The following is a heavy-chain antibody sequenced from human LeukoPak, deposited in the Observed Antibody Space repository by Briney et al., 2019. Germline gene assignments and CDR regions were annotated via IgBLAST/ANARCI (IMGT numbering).Heavy chain of an antibody. CDR1: GGSIGSYY. D-gene: IGHD3-16*01. CDR2: IYYSGST. J-gene: IGHJ5*02. V-gene: IGHV4-59*01. CDR3: ARGGRSRLSPGWFDP. Sequence: SETLSLTCTVSGGSIGSYYWSWIRQPPGKGLEWIGYIYYSGSTNYNPSLKSRVTISVDTSKNQFSLKLSSVTAADTAVYYCARGGRSRLSPGWFDPWGQGTLVTVSS.